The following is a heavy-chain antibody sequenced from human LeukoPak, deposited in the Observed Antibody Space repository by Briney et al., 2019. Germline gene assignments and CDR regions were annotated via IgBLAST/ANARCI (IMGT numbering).Heavy chain of an antibody. CDR2: INPNSGGT. CDR1: GGTFSSYA. J-gene: IGHJ4*02. D-gene: IGHD3-22*01. Sequence: AASVKVSCKASGGTFSSYAISWVRQAPGQGLEWMGWINPNSGGTNYAQKFQGRVTMTRDTSISTAYMELSRLRSDDTAVYYCARPSLLYYYDSSGYYYDYWGQGTLVTVSS. V-gene: IGHV1-2*02. CDR3: ARPSLLYYYDSSGYYYDY.